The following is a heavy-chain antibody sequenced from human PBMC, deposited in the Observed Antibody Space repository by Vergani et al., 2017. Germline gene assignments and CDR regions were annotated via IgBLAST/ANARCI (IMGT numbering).Heavy chain of an antibody. J-gene: IGHJ6*02. Sequence: QVQLEESGPGLVKPSETLSLTCTVSGGSFNTYYWSWIRQSPGKGLEWIGYIYSTGSTNYNPSLNSRVTMSVDTSKNQFSLKLRSVTAADTAVYFCARAMYRDXASTGYRLEGMDIWGQGTTVTISS. CDR1: GGSFNTYY. V-gene: IGHV4-59*13. CDR3: ARAMYRDXASTGYRLEGMDI. D-gene: IGHD3-9*01. CDR2: IYSTGST.